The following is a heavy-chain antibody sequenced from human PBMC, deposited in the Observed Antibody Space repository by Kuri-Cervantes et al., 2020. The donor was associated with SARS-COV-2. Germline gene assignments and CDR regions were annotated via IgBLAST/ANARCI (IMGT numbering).Heavy chain of an antibody. J-gene: IGHJ4*02. CDR3: ARGRELLGGDY. Sequence: GSLRLSCTVSGGSISSYYWSWIRQPAGKGLEWIGRIYTSGSTNYNPSLKSRVTMSVDTSKNQFSLKLSSVTAADTAVYYCARGRELLGGDYWGQGTLVTVSS. V-gene: IGHV4-4*07. CDR2: IYTSGST. CDR1: GGSISSYY. D-gene: IGHD1-26*01.